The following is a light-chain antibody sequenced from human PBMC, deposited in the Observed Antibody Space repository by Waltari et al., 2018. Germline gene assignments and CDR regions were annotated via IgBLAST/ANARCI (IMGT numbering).Light chain of an antibody. CDR2: DVS. Sequence: QSALTQPASVSGSPGQSITISCTGTSSDVGTSNSVSWYQDHPGQGPKVIIYDVSNRPSGVSARFSGSKSGNTASLTISGLQAEDEDDYYCSSQSSDNVVLFGGGTKVTVL. CDR1: SSDVGTSNS. J-gene: IGLJ3*02. CDR3: SSQSSDNVVL. V-gene: IGLV2-14*03.